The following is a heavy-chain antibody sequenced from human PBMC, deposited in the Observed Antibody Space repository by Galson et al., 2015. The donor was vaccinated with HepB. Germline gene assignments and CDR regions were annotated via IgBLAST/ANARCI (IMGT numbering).Heavy chain of an antibody. CDR3: AKDASAVLRWFDP. Sequence: SLRLSCAASGFTFSSYGMHWVRQAPGKGLEWVAVISYDGSNKYYADSVKGRFTISRDNSKNMLYLQMNSLRAEDTAVYYCAKDASAVLRWFDPWGQGTLVTVSS. V-gene: IGHV3-30*18. D-gene: IGHD6-6*01. CDR2: ISYDGSNK. CDR1: GFTFSSYG. J-gene: IGHJ5*02.